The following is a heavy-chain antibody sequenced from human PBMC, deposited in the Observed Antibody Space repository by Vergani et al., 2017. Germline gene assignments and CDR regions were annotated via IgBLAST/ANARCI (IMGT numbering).Heavy chain of an antibody. CDR2: IIPIFGTA. V-gene: IGHV1-69*01. CDR3: ARSRCGGDCYYYYYYYMDV. J-gene: IGHJ6*03. D-gene: IGHD2-21*02. CDR1: GGTFSSYA. Sequence: QVQLVQSGAEVKKPGSSVKVSCKASGGTFSSYAISWVRQPPGQGLEWMGGIIPIFGTANYAQKFQGRVTITADESTSTAYMELSSLRSEDTAVYYCARSRCGGDCYYYYYYYMDVWGKGTTVTVSS.